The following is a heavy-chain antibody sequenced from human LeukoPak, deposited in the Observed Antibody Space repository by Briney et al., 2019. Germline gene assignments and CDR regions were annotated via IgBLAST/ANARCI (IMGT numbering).Heavy chain of an antibody. Sequence: GGSLRLSCAASGFTFSSYSMNWVRQAPGKGLEWVSYISSSSSTIYYADSVKGRFTISRDNAKNSLYLQMNSLRAEDTAVYYCARDGLGGIAAAEGWFDPWGQGTLVTVSS. CDR2: ISSSSSTI. V-gene: IGHV3-48*01. J-gene: IGHJ5*02. D-gene: IGHD6-13*01. CDR1: GFTFSSYS. CDR3: ARDGLGGIAAAEGWFDP.